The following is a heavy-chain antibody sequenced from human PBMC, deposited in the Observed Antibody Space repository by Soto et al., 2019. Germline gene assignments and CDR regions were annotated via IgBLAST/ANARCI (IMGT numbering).Heavy chain of an antibody. CDR3: ARAGYCGPGCYYYFDY. J-gene: IGHJ4*02. Sequence: GGSLRLSCAVSGFTFGSYWMNWVRLIPGKGLEWVAYIKPDGSATYYVDSVKGRFTISRDNAKNSLYPQMNSLRVEDTSVYYCARAGYCGPGCYYYFDYWGQGTLVTVSS. V-gene: IGHV3-7*01. D-gene: IGHD2-21*02. CDR2: IKPDGSAT. CDR1: GFTFGSYW.